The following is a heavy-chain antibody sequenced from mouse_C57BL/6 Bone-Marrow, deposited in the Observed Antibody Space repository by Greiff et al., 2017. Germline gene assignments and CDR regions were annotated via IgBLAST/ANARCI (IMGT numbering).Heavy chain of an antibody. V-gene: IGHV8-8*01. D-gene: IGHD1-1*01. CDR1: GFSLSTFGLG. Sequence: QVTLKESGPGILQPSQTLSLTCSFSGFSLSTFGLGVGWIRQPSGKGLEWLAHIWWDDDKYYNPALKSRLTISKDTSKNQVFLKIANVDTADTATYYCARRDYYGSSPWYFDVWGTGTTVTVSS. CDR3: ARRDYYGSSPWYFDV. CDR2: IWWDDDK. J-gene: IGHJ1*03.